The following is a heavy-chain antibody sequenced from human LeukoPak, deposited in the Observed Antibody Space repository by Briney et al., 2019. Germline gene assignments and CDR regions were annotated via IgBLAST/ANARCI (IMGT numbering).Heavy chain of an antibody. CDR2: INPNSGGT. V-gene: IGHV1-2*02. J-gene: IGHJ4*02. CDR3: ARARAMATTQPFDY. CDR1: GYTFTGYY. Sequence: ASVKVSCKASGYTFTGYYMHWVRQAPGQGLEWMGWINPNSGGTNYAQKFQGRVTMTRDTSISTAYMELSRLRSDDTAVYYCARARAMATTQPFDYWGQGTLVTVSS. D-gene: IGHD5-24*01.